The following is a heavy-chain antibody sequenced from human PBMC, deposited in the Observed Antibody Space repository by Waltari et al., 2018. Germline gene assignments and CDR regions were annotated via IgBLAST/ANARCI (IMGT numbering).Heavy chain of an antibody. CDR1: GGSISNFY. J-gene: IGHJ4*02. D-gene: IGHD3-3*01. CDR2: IPSSGQT. Sequence: QVQLQESGPGLVKPSETLSPTCSVSGGSISNFYWNGIRQTPGKGLEWIGYIPSSGQTNYNPSLKSRVSVSLDTSKTRFSLRLSSVTAADTAVYYCARATYYDFSSGYSFDNWGQGTLVTVSS. CDR3: ARATYYDFSSGYSFDN. V-gene: IGHV4-59*01.